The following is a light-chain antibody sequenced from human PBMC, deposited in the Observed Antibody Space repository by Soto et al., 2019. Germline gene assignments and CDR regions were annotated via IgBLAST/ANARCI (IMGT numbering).Light chain of an antibody. Sequence: DLQMTQSHSTLSASVGDRVTITCRASQSISSWLAWYQQKPGKAPKLLIYKASSLESGVPSRFSGSGSGTEFTLTISSLQPGDFATYYCQQYNSYSPYTFGQGTKLEIK. CDR2: KAS. CDR3: QQYNSYSPYT. V-gene: IGKV1-5*03. CDR1: QSISSW. J-gene: IGKJ2*01.